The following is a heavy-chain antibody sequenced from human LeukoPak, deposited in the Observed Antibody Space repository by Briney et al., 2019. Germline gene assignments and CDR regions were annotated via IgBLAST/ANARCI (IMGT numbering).Heavy chain of an antibody. D-gene: IGHD6-19*01. CDR2: INPNSGGT. Sequence: ASVKVSCKASGYTFINYYIHWVRQAPGQGLDWMGWINPNSGGTIYAQNFQGRVTMTSDTSISTAYMEVTRLRSDDTAVYYCARDGGWGYNWFDPWGQGTLVTVSS. CDR3: ARDGGWGYNWFDP. CDR1: GYTFINYY. V-gene: IGHV1-2*02. J-gene: IGHJ5*02.